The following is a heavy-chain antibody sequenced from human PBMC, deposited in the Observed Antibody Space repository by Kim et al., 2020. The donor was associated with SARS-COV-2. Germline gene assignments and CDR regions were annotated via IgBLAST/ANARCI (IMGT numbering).Heavy chain of an antibody. CDR1: GGSISSSNW. CDR3: ARAIFSPAQDYYYGMDV. D-gene: IGHD3-9*01. V-gene: IGHV4-4*02. Sequence: SETLSLTCAVSGGSISSSNWWSWVRQPPGKGLEWIGEIYHSGSTNYNPSLKSRVTISVDKSKNQFSLKLSSVTAADTAVYYCARAIFSPAQDYYYGMDVWGQGTTVTVSS. CDR2: IYHSGST. J-gene: IGHJ6*02.